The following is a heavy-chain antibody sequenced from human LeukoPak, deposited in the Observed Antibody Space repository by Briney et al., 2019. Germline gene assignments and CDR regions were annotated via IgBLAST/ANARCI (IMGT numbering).Heavy chain of an antibody. CDR2: IYYSGST. V-gene: IGHV4-61*08. CDR3: ARGHMVRGVMTYDY. CDR1: GGSISSGGYY. J-gene: IGHJ4*02. D-gene: IGHD3-10*01. Sequence: SQTLSLTCTVSGGSISSGGYYWSWLRQPPGKGLEWIGYIYYSGSTNYNPSLKSRVTISVDTSKNQFSLKLSSVTAADTAVYYCARGHMVRGVMTYDYWGQGTLVTVSS.